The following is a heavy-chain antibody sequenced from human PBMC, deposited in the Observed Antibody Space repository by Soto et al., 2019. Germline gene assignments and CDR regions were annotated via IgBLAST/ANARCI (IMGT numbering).Heavy chain of an antibody. CDR1: GGTISSYY. Sequence: SETLSLTCSVSGGTISSYYWSWIRQPPGKGLEWIGYIYSRGTTSYNPSLKSRATILVDTSKNQFSLRLTSVTATDTAVYYCATGRISRGLDVWGQGTTVTVS. CDR3: ATGRISRGLDV. CDR2: IYSRGTT. J-gene: IGHJ6*02. V-gene: IGHV4-59*12.